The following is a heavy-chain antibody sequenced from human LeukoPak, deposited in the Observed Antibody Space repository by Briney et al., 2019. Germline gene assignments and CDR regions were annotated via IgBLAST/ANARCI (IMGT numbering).Heavy chain of an antibody. CDR3: AKDIGYSMAHGFDP. J-gene: IGHJ5*02. V-gene: IGHV3-30*18. CDR1: GFTFSSSG. D-gene: IGHD3-22*01. Sequence: GGSLRLSCAASGFTFSSSGMHWVRQAPGKGLEWVALISYDGSNEYYAVSVKGRFTISRDNSKNTLYLQMNSLRAEDTAMYYCAKDIGYSMAHGFDPWGQGTLVTVSS. CDR2: ISYDGSNE.